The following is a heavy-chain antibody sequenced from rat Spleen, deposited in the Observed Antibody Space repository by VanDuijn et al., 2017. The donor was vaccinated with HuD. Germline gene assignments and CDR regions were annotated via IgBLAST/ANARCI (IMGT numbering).Heavy chain of an antibody. D-gene: IGHD1-5*01. Sequence: EVELVESGGGLVQPGRSMKLSCAASGFTFSNYGMAWVRQAPTKGLEWVASISTSGGSTYYRDSVKGRFTISRDNAKSTLYLQMDSLRSEDTATYYCTTVRYNFEYWGQGVMVTVSS. V-gene: IGHV5-27*01. CDR3: TTVRYNFEY. CDR2: ISTSGGST. CDR1: GFTFSNYG. J-gene: IGHJ2*01.